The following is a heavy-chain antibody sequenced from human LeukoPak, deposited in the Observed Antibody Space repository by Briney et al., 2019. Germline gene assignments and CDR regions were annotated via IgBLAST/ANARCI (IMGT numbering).Heavy chain of an antibody. CDR2: ISRSSSTI. J-gene: IGHJ4*02. D-gene: IGHD3-22*01. CDR1: GLTFSSHE. V-gene: IGHV3-48*03. Sequence: GGSLRLSCAASGLTFSSHEMNWVRQAPGKGLEWVSYISRSSSTIYYAHSVKGRFTISRDNAKNSLYLQMNSLRAEDTAVYYCARDQDYYDSSGYYLIFDYWGQGTLVTVSS. CDR3: ARDQDYYDSSGYYLIFDY.